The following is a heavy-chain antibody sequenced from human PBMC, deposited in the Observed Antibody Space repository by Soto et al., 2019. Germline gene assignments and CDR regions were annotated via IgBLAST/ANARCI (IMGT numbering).Heavy chain of an antibody. D-gene: IGHD2-2*01. CDR3: ARQPESTSYFDY. V-gene: IGHV4-39*01. CDR1: GASISTSSDF. Sequence: SETLSLTCSVSGASISTSSDFWGWIRQAPGKGLEWIGNVYQSGTTRLNPSLKSRVSIFVDRSKNQFSLELNSATAADRAVYYCARQPESTSYFDYWGQAILLTVSS. CDR2: VYQSGTT. J-gene: IGHJ4*02.